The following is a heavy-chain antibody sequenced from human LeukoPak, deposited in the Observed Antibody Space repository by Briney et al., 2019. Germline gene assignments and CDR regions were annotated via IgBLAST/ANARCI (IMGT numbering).Heavy chain of an antibody. CDR2: ISGSGGST. CDR1: GFTFSSYA. J-gene: IGHJ3*02. V-gene: IGHV3-23*01. CDR3: AKYEWDPNDAFDI. Sequence: PGGSLRLSCAASGFTFSSYAMSWVRQAPGKGLEWVAAISGSGGSTYYADSVKGRFTISRDNSKNTLYLQMNSLRAEDTAVYYCAKYEWDPNDAFDIWRQGTMVTVSS. D-gene: IGHD1-26*01.